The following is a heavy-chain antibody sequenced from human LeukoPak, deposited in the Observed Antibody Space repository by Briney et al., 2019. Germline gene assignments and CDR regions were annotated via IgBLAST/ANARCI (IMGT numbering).Heavy chain of an antibody. V-gene: IGHV3-7*04. J-gene: IGHJ4*02. D-gene: IGHD5-24*01. Sequence: GGSLRLSCAASGFTFSTYWMTWVRQAPGKGLEWVAHIKQDGSEKYYVDSVKGRFTISRDNAKNSLYLQMNSLRAEDTAVYYCARDQGDAYYYFDFWGQGTLVTVSS. CDR3: ARDQGDAYYYFDF. CDR1: GFTFSTYW. CDR2: IKQDGSEK.